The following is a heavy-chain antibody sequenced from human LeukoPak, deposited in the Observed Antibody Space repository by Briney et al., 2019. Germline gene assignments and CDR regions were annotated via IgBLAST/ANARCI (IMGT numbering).Heavy chain of an antibody. CDR2: INHSGST. D-gene: IGHD4-17*01. CDR1: GGSFSGYC. CDR3: ARYGRTTTVTNPYSFDY. J-gene: IGHJ4*02. V-gene: IGHV4-34*01. Sequence: PSETLSLTCAVYGGSFSGYCWSWIRQPPGKGLEWIGEINHSGSTNYNPSLKSRVTISVDTSKNQFSLKLSSVTAADTAVYYCARYGRTTTVTNPYSFDYWGLGTLVTVSS.